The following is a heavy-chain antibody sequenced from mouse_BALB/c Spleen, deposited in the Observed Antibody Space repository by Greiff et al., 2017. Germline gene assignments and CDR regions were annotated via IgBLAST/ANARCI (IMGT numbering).Heavy chain of an antibody. D-gene: IGHD2-4*01. CDR3: ARAGITHFDY. J-gene: IGHJ2*01. CDR2: IWAGGST. CDR1: GFSLTSYG. V-gene: IGHV2-9*02. Sequence: VQLQESGPGLVAPSQSLSITCTVSGFSLTSYGVHWVRQPPGKGLEWLGVIWAGGSTNYNSALMSRLSISKDNSKSQVFLKMNSLQTDDTAMYYCARAGITHFDYWGQGTTLTVAS.